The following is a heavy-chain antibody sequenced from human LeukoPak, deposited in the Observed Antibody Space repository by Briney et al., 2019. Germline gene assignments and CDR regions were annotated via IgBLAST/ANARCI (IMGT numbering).Heavy chain of an antibody. CDR1: GYTFTGYY. CDR2: INPNNGGT. J-gene: IGHJ5*02. V-gene: IGHV1-2*02. CDR3: ARSGSSSPWFDP. Sequence: ASVKVSCKSSGYTFTGYYIHWVRQAPGQGLEWMGWINPNNGGTNYAQKFQDRITMTRDTSISTAYMELSRLTSDDTALYSCARSGSSSPWFDPWGQGTLVTVSS. D-gene: IGHD1-26*01.